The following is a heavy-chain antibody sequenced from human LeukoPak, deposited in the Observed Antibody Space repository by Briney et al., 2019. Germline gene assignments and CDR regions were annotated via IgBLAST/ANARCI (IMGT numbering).Heavy chain of an antibody. D-gene: IGHD3-22*01. J-gene: IGHJ4*02. V-gene: IGHV3-66*01. Sequence: TGGSLRLSCAASGFTVSSNYMSWVRQAPGKGLEWVSVIYSGGSTYYADSVKGRFTISRDNSKNTLYLQMNSLRAEDTAVYYCAKTITMIVGFFDYWGQGTLVTVSS. CDR1: GFTVSSNY. CDR3: AKTITMIVGFFDY. CDR2: IYSGGST.